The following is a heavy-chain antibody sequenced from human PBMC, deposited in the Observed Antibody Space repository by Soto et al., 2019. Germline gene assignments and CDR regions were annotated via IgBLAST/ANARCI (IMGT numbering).Heavy chain of an antibody. CDR1: GGSLSSYY. V-gene: IGHV4-59*01. CDR2: IYYSGST. Sequence: SETLSLTCVVSGGSLSSYYWSWIRQPPGKGLEWIGYIYYSGSTNYNPSLKSRVTISVDTSKNQSSLKLSSVTAADTAVYYCARTWGSTSDFWGRGTLVTVS. D-gene: IGHD3-16*01. J-gene: IGHJ4*02. CDR3: ARTWGSTSDF.